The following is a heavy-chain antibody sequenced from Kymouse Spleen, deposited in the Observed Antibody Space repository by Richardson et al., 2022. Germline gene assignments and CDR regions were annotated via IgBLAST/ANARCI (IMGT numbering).Heavy chain of an antibody. CDR1: GGSFSGYY. D-gene: IGHD3-3*01. CDR2: INHSGST. CDR3: ASLYYDFWSGYSNWFDP. V-gene: IGHV4-34*01. Sequence: QVQLQQWGAGLLKPSETLSLTCAVYGGSFSGYYWSWIRQPPGKGLEWIGEINHSGSTNYNPSLKSRVTISVDTSKNQFSLKLSSVTAADTAVYYCASLYYDFWSGYSNWFDPWGQGTLVTVSS. J-gene: IGHJ5*02.